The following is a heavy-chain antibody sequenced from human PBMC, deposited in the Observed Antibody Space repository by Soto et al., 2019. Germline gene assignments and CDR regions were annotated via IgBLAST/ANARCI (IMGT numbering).Heavy chain of an antibody. J-gene: IGHJ6*02. CDR3: ARYILSGYYGNYYYYAMDV. CDR1: GYTFTSYG. Sequence: QVQLVQSGAEVKKPGASVKVSCRASGYTFTSYGISWVRQAPGQGLEWLGWISAYNGNTNYAQKFQGRVPMTSDXXTNTAYMELRSLRSDDSAMYFCARYILSGYYGNYYYYAMDVWGQGTTVAVSS. CDR2: ISAYNGNT. V-gene: IGHV1-18*01. D-gene: IGHD3-9*01.